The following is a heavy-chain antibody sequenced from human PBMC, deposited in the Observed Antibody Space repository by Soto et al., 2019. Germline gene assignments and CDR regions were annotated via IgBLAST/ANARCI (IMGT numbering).Heavy chain of an antibody. V-gene: IGHV4-34*01. CDR2: INDRGSI. D-gene: IGHD3-9*01. Sequence: QVQLQQWGAGPLRPLETLSLTCGVSGVSFSGYYWAWIRQSPGKGLEWIGEINDRGSINYNPSLKSRVSISFDMSKNHYSLNLRSVTAADTAVYYCARESHDILTGPPWVWYFDLWGRGTLVTVSS. CDR1: GVSFSGYY. CDR3: ARESHDILTGPPWVWYFDL. J-gene: IGHJ2*01.